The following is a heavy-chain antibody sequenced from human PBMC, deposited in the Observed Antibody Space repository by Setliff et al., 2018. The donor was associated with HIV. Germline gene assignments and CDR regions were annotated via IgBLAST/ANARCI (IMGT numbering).Heavy chain of an antibody. CDR1: DDSFSNSY. V-gene: IGHV4-59*01. J-gene: IGHJ4*02. CDR3: AREDNYYYDSIGYSFFDY. Sequence: SETLSLTCVVSDDSFSNSYWSWIRQPPGKGLEWIGCIDYSGTTNYNPSLETRVTISIDTSKKQFSLKLSSVTAADTAVYFCAREDNYYYDSIGYSFFDYWGQGTLVTVSS. D-gene: IGHD3-22*01. CDR2: IDYSGTT.